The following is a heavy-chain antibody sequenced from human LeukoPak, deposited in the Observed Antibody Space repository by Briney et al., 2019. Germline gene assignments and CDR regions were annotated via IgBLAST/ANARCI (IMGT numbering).Heavy chain of an antibody. J-gene: IGHJ4*02. CDR2: INPNSGDT. Sequence: ASVKVSCKASGYTFTGHYMHWVRQAPGQGLEWMGWINPNSGDTNYAQKFQGRVTMTRDTSISTDYMELSRLRSDDTAVYYCARDVSRVGATGPFDYWGQGTLVTVSS. CDR1: GYTFTGHY. V-gene: IGHV1-2*02. D-gene: IGHD1-26*01. CDR3: ARDVSRVGATGPFDY.